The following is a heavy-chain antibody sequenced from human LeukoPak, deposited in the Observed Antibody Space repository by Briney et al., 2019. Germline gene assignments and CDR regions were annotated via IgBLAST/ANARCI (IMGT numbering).Heavy chain of an antibody. J-gene: IGHJ4*02. CDR3: VREIGRPKNFYFDS. D-gene: IGHD1-7*01. CDR2: IWYDGSNK. CDR1: GFTFSSYG. V-gene: IGHV3-33*01. Sequence: PGGSLRLSCAASGFTFSSYGMHWVRQAPGKGLEWVAVIWYDGSNKYYADSVKGRFTISRDNSKNSLYLQMSNLRAEDTAMYYCVREIGRPKNFYFDSWGRGTLVIVSS.